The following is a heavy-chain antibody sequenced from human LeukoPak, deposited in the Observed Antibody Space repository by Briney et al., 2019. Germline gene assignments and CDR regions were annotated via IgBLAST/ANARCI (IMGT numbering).Heavy chain of an antibody. D-gene: IGHD2-2*01. Sequence: SQTLSLTCTVSGGSISSGGSYWSWIRQHPGKGLEWIGYIYYSGSTYYNPSLKSRVTISVDTSKNQFSLKLSSVTAADTAVYYCARGVVVVPAATTYYYYYGMDVWGQGTTVTVSS. J-gene: IGHJ6*02. V-gene: IGHV4-31*03. CDR1: GGSISSGGSY. CDR3: ARGVVVVPAATTYYYYYGMDV. CDR2: IYYSGST.